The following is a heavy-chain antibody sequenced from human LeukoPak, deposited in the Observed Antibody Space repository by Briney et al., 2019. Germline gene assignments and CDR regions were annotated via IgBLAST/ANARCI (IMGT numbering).Heavy chain of an antibody. J-gene: IGHJ4*02. V-gene: IGHV3-15*01. CDR2: IKSNADGGTP. D-gene: IGHD2/OR15-2a*01. Sequence: GGSLRLSCAASGFSFMNAWMIRVRQAPGKGLEWVGRIKSNADGGTPDYAAPARGRFTISRDDSKNTLYLQMSSLKTEDTAVYYCTTFYHEYSPYWGRGTLVTASS. CDR1: GFSFMNAW. CDR3: TTFYHEYSPY.